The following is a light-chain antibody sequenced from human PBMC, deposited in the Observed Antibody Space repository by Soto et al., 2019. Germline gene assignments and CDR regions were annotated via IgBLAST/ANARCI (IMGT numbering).Light chain of an antibody. Sequence: QSALTRPPSASGSPGQSVTISCTGTSSDVGGYNYVSWYQQHPGKAPKLMIYEVSKRPSGVPDRFSGSKSGNTASLTVSGLQAEDEAYYYCSSYAGSNNLGFGGGTKLTVL. CDR2: EVS. J-gene: IGLJ2*01. V-gene: IGLV2-8*01. CDR3: SSYAGSNNLG. CDR1: SSDVGGYNY.